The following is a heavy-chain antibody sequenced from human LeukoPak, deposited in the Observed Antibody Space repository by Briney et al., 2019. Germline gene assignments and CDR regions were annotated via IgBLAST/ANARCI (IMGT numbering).Heavy chain of an antibody. CDR2: IHYSGSS. CDR3: ARGRRTAVVTDFDY. Sequence: SETLSLTCTVSGGSISSYYWTWIRQPPGKGLEWIGYIHYSGSSRSHPSLNSRVTMSVDTSKSQFSLKLTSVAAADTAVYYCARGRRTAVVTDFDYWGQGILVTVSS. J-gene: IGHJ4*02. CDR1: GGSISSYY. V-gene: IGHV4-59*01. D-gene: IGHD2-21*02.